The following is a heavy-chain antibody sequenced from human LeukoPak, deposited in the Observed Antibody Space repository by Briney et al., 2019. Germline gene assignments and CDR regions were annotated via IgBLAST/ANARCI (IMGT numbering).Heavy chain of an antibody. CDR1: GYTFTGCH. Sequence: ASVKVSCKASGYTFTGCHMHWVRQAPGQGLEWMGRINPNSGDTNYAQKFQGRVTMTRDTSINTAFMELSRLNSDDTAVYFCARDGYGGNSFDYWGQGTLVTVSS. D-gene: IGHD4-23*01. J-gene: IGHJ4*02. CDR3: ARDGYGGNSFDY. V-gene: IGHV1-2*06. CDR2: INPNSGDT.